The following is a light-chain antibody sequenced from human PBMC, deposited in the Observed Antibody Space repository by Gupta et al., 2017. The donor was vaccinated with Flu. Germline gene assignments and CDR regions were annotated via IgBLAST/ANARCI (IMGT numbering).Light chain of an antibody. CDR3: QRYGSSPGGCT. CDR1: QMVSSSY. Sequence: VSLCPADRATLSCRASQMVSSSYLAWYQQKPGQAPWLLIYGASTRATGIPVRVSGSGSGTDFTLTISRLEPEDLAVYYCQRYGSSPGGCTFGPGTKVDIK. V-gene: IGKV3-20*01. CDR2: GAS. J-gene: IGKJ3*01.